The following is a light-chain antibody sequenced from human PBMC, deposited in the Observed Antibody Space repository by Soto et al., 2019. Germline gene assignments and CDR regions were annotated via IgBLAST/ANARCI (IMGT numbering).Light chain of an antibody. CDR2: DAS. J-gene: IGKJ1*01. V-gene: IGKV3-11*01. CDR3: QQRSNWPWK. CDR1: QSVSNF. Sequence: EIVLTQSPATLSLSPGERATLSCRASQSVSNFLAWYQQKPGQAPRLLISDASNRATGIPGRFSGSGSGTGFSLPIRSLEPEYFSVYYCQQRSNWPWKFGQGTKVEIK.